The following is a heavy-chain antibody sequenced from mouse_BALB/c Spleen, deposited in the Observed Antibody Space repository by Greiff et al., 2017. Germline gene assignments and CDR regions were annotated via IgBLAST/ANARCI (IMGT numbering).Heavy chain of an antibody. CDR3: ARLLNGNYGNWYFDV. CDR1: GYTFTSYW. Sequence: DLVKPGASVKLSCKASGYTFTSYWINWIKQRPGQGLEWIGRIAPGSGSTYYNEMFKGKATLTVDTSSSTAYIQLSSLSSEAAAVYFCARLLNGNYGNWYFDVWGAGTTVTVSS. CDR2: IAPGSGST. V-gene: IGHV1S41*01. J-gene: IGHJ1*01. D-gene: IGHD2-1*01.